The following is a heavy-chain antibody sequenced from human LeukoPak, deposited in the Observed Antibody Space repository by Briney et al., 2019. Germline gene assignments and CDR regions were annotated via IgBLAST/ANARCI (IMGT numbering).Heavy chain of an antibody. J-gene: IGHJ4*02. CDR1: GFTFSSYA. CDR3: AKDRSHDPWFRER. D-gene: IGHD3-10*01. Sequence: EGSLRLSCAASGFTFSSYAMSWVRQAPGRGLEWVPAISGSGGSTYYADSVKGRFTISRDNSKNTLYLQMNSLRAEDTAVYYCAKDRSHDPWFRERWGQGTLVTVSS. CDR2: ISGSGGST. V-gene: IGHV3-23*01.